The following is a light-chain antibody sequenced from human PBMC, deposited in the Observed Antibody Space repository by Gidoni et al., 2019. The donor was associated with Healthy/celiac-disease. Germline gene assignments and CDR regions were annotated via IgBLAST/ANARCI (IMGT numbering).Light chain of an antibody. V-gene: IGKV3-20*01. CDR2: GAS. J-gene: IGKJ1*01. CDR1: QSVSSSY. CDR3: QQYGSSPPTT. Sequence: EIVLTQSPGTLSLSPGERATLSCRASQSVSSSYLAWYQQKPGQAPRLLIYGASSRATGIPDRFSGSGSGTDFTLTISRLEPEDFAVYYCQQYGSSPPTTFGQGTKVEI.